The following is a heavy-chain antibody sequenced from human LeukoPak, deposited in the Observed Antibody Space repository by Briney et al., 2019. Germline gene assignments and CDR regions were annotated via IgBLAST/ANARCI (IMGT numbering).Heavy chain of an antibody. J-gene: IGHJ4*02. CDR1: GFTFDDYG. Sequence: GGSLRLSCAASGFTFDDYGMSWVRQAPGKGLQWVSGINWDGGSTGYADSVKGRFTISRDNAKNSLYLQMNSLRAEDTALYYCARARRGSSYYSDYWGQGTLVTVSS. CDR3: ARARRGSSYYSDY. CDR2: INWDGGST. D-gene: IGHD3-10*01. V-gene: IGHV3-20*04.